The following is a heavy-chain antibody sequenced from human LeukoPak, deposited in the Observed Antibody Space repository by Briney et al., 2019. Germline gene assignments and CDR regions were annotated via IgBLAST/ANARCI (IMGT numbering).Heavy chain of an antibody. CDR2: IYYTGTT. V-gene: IGHV4-59*08. CDR1: GDSLSTYY. D-gene: IGHD1-26*01. Sequence: SETLSLTCTVSGDSLSTYYWSWIRQPPGKGLEWMGYIYYTGTTSYNPSLKSRVTISVDTSKNQFSLKLSSVTAADTAVYYCARHKSSGTYPLDYWGQGTLVTVSS. CDR3: ARHKSSGTYPLDY. J-gene: IGHJ4*02.